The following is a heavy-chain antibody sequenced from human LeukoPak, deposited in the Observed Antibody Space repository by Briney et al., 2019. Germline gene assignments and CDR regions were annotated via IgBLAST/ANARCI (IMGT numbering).Heavy chain of an antibody. CDR1: GYTFTSYW. V-gene: IGHV5-51*01. J-gene: IGHJ6*02. CDR2: IYPGDSDT. CDR3: ARRDSSSYGLDV. D-gene: IGHD6-13*01. Sequence: GESLKISCKGSGYTFTSYWLGWVRQMPGKGLEWMGIIYPGDSDTRYSPSFQGQVTISADRSISTAYLQWSTLEASDTAMYYCARRDSSSYGLDVWGQGTTVTVSS.